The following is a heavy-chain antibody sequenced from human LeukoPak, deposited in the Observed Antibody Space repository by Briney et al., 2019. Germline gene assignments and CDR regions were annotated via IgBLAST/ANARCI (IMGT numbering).Heavy chain of an antibody. J-gene: IGHJ6*04. CDR2: INAGNGNT. Sequence: ASVKVSCKASGYTVTSYAMHWVCQARGLRLEWMGWINAGNGNTKYSQKFQGRVTITRDTSASTAYMELSSLRSEDTAVYYCARGKPMVRGISASDYYYGMDVWGKGTTVTVSS. CDR1: GYTVTSYA. D-gene: IGHD3-10*01. V-gene: IGHV1-3*01. CDR3: ARGKPMVRGISASDYYYGMDV.